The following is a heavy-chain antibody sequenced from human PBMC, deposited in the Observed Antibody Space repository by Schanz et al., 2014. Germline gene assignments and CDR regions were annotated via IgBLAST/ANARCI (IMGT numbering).Heavy chain of an antibody. CDR2: IHQSGGT. J-gene: IGHJ5*02. D-gene: IGHD3-3*01. V-gene: IGHV4-61*08. CDR3: AKFLYDDPS. Sequence: QLQLQESGPGLLKPSETLSLTCAVSGGSISSGGYSWSWIRQPPGKGLEWIGYIHQSGGTNYNPSLKRRVTILVDTSKTQFSRRLTSLTAADTAVYYCAKFLYDDPSWGQGTLVTVSS. CDR1: GGSISSGGYS.